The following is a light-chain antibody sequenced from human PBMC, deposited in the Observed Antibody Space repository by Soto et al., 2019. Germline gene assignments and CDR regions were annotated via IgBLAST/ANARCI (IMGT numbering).Light chain of an antibody. J-gene: IGLJ1*01. CDR1: SSDVGGYNY. V-gene: IGLV2-8*01. CDR3: SSYTSRSTLV. Sequence: QSALTQPPSASGSPGQSVTISCTGTSSDVGGYNYVSWYQQHPGKAPKLMIFEVSKRPSGVPNRFSGSKSGNTASLTVSGLQPEDEADYYCSSYTSRSTLVFGTGTKLTVL. CDR2: EVS.